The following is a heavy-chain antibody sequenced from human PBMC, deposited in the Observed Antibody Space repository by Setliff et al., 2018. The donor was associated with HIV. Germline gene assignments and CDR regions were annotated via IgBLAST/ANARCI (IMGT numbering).Heavy chain of an antibody. CDR1: GYTFTAYY. J-gene: IGHJ4*01. Sequence: GASVKVSCKASGYTFTAYYIHWVRQAPGQGLEWMGWSNSNNGGTKYAQNFQGRVTMTRDTSTNTVYMDLRNLRSEDTAVYYCARSQGDASGWYAGDYWGHGTLVTVSS. V-gene: IGHV1-2*02. CDR2: SNSNNGGT. D-gene: IGHD6-19*01. CDR3: ARSQGDASGWYAGDY.